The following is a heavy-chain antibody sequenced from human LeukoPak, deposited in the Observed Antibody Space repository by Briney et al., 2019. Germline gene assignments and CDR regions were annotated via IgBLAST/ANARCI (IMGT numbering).Heavy chain of an antibody. CDR2: IYYSGST. CDR1: GGSISSYY. D-gene: IGHD3-22*01. J-gene: IGHJ4*02. CDR3: ARGNRYYYDSSDFRY. Sequence: SETLSLTCTVSGGSISSYYWSWIRQPPGKGLEWIGYIYYSGSTNYNPSLKSRVTISVDTSENQFSLKLSSVTAADTAVYYCARGNRYYYDSSDFRYWGQGTLVTVSS. V-gene: IGHV4-59*12.